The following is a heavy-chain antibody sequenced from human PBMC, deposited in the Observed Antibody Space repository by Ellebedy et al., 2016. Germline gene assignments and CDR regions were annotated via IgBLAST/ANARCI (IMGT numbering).Heavy chain of an antibody. CDR3: AKWHNRGDTSVYPYYLDS. CDR2: ITASGGYT. CDR1: GFTFSNYV. D-gene: IGHD3-22*01. V-gene: IGHV3-23*01. Sequence: GGSLRLXCAASGFTFSNYVMTWVRQAPGKGLEWVSSITASGGYTPYADSVKGRFTVSRDNSKNMLYVQMNSLRVDDTAVYFCAKWHNRGDTSVYPYYLDSWGQGTPVTVSS. J-gene: IGHJ4*02.